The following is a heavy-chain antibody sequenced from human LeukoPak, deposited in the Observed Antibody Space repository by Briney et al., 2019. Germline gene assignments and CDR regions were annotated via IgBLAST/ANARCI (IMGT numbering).Heavy chain of an antibody. D-gene: IGHD2-21*02. CDR3: ATAYLYCGGDCYGRKQKNDAFDI. CDR2: FDPEDGET. Sequence: ASGKLSCNVSGYTLTDLSMHWVRHAPGKGLEWVGSFDPEDGETIYAQKFQGRVTMTEDTSTDAAYMELSSLRSEDTAVYYCATAYLYCGGDCYGRKQKNDAFDIWGQGTMVTVSS. CDR1: GYTLTDLS. V-gene: IGHV1-24*01. J-gene: IGHJ3*02.